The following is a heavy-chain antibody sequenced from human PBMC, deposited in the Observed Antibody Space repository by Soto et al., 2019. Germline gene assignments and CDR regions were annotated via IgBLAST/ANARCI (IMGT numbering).Heavy chain of an antibody. CDR3: ARERVSSSWYSFDY. CDR1: GGSFSSYS. CDR2: IYTSGST. V-gene: IGHV4-4*07. J-gene: IGHJ4*02. D-gene: IGHD6-13*01. Sequence: PSETLSLTFTVSGGSFSSYSCSWILQPALKGLEWIGRIYTSGSTNYNPSIKSRVNMSVDTSKNQFSLKLSSVTAADTAVYYCARERVSSSWYSFDYWGQGTLVTVSS.